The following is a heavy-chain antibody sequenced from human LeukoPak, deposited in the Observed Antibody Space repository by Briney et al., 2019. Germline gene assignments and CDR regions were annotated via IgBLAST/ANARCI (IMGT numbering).Heavy chain of an antibody. CDR3: ARERRSSGWSHFGY. V-gene: IGHV3-48*01. CDR1: GFTFSTYS. D-gene: IGHD6-19*01. CDR2: ISSTTIAI. J-gene: IGHJ4*02. Sequence: GGSLRLSCAASGFTFSTYSMNWVRQAPGKGLEWVSFISSTTIAIYYADSVKGRFTISRDNAKNSLYLQMNSLRAEDTAVYYCARERRSSGWSHFGYWGQGTLVTVSS.